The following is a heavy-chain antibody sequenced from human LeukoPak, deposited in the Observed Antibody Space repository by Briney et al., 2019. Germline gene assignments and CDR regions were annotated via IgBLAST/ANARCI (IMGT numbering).Heavy chain of an antibody. J-gene: IGHJ4*02. D-gene: IGHD3-10*01. CDR1: GFTFSSYS. CDR2: ISSSSSYI. CDR3: ARDLGYGGSVDY. Sequence: GGSLRLSCAASGFTFSSYSMNWVRQAPGKGLEWVSSISSSSSYIYYADSVKGRFTISRDNAKNSLYLQMNSLRAEDTAVYYCARDLGYGGSVDYWGQGTLVTVSS. V-gene: IGHV3-21*01.